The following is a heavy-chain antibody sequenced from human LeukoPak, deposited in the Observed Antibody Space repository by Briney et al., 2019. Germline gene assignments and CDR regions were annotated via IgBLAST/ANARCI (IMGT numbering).Heavy chain of an antibody. V-gene: IGHV4-59*12. CDR2: IYYSGST. CDR3: ARGPRQNSSFYV. J-gene: IGHJ4*02. CDR1: GGSMSSYY. D-gene: IGHD6-19*01. Sequence: PSETLSLTCTVSGGSMSSYYWSWIRRPPGKGLEWIGYIYYSGSTNYNPSLKSRVTISVDTSKNQFSLKLSSVTAADTAVYYCARGPRQNSSFYVWGQGTLVNVSS.